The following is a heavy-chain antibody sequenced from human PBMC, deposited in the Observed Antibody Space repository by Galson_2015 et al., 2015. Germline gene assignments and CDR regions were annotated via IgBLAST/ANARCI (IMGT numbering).Heavy chain of an antibody. CDR1: GGSISSGDYY. CDR3: ARDRRDYGGNSLFDY. V-gene: IGHV4-30-4*01. D-gene: IGHD4-23*01. CDR2: IYYSGST. J-gene: IGHJ4*02. Sequence: TLSLTCTVSGGSISSGDYYWSWIRQPPGKGLEWIGYIYYSGSTYYNPSLKSRVTISVDTSKNQFSLKLSSVTAADTAVYYCARDRRDYGGNSLFDYWGQGTLVTVSS.